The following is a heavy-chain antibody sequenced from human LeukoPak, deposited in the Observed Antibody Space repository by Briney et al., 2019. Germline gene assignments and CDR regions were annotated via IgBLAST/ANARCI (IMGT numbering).Heavy chain of an antibody. D-gene: IGHD6-6*01. V-gene: IGHV4-34*01. CDR3: ARGPPAYVSSSSRKVTRKYYFDY. J-gene: IGHJ4*02. CDR2: INHSGST. CDR1: GGSFSWYY. Sequence: SETLSLTCAVYGGSFSWYYWSWIRQPPGKGLDWIGEINHSGSTNYNPSLKSRVTISVDTSKNQFSLKLSSVTAADTAVYYCARGPPAYVSSSSRKVTRKYYFDYWGQGTLVTVSS.